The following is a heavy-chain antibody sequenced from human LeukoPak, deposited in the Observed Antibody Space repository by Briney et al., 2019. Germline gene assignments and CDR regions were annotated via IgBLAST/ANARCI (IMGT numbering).Heavy chain of an antibody. CDR2: ISGSGGST. V-gene: IGHV3-23*01. CDR1: GFTFSSYA. Sequence: GRSLRLSCAASGFTFSSYAMSRVRQAPGKGLEWVSVISGSGGSTYYADSVKGRFTISRDNSKNTLYLQMNSLRAEDTAVYYCAKDSRYPGGYYYYMDVWGKGTTVTVSS. D-gene: IGHD4-23*01. CDR3: AKDSRYPGGYYYYMDV. J-gene: IGHJ6*03.